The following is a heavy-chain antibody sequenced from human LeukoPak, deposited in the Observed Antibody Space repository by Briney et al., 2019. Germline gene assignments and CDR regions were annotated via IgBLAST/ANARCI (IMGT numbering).Heavy chain of an antibody. Sequence: GASVKVSCKASGGTFSSYAISWVRQAPGQGLEWMGRIIPILGIANYAQKFQGRVTITADKSTSTAYMELSSLRSEDTAVYYRASSRGGETVVVYFDYWGQGTLVTVSS. CDR2: IIPILGIA. CDR1: GGTFSSYA. CDR3: ASSRGGETVVVYFDY. V-gene: IGHV1-69*04. D-gene: IGHD2-15*01. J-gene: IGHJ4*02.